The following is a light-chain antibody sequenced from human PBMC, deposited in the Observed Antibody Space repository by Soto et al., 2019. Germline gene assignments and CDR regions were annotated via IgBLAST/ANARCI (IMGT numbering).Light chain of an antibody. Sequence: EIVLTQSPGTLSLSPGERATLCCRASQSVSSSYLAWYQQKPGQAPXLLIYGASSRATGIPDRFSGSGSGTDFTLTISRLEPEDVAVYYCQQYEAVVTFGQGTKVDIK. V-gene: IGKV3-20*01. CDR3: QQYEAVVT. CDR2: GAS. CDR1: QSVSSSY. J-gene: IGKJ1*01.